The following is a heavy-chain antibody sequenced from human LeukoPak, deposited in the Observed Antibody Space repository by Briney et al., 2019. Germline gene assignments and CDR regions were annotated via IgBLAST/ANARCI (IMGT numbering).Heavy chain of an antibody. CDR2: ISNSSSTI. J-gene: IGHJ4*02. V-gene: IGHV3-48*01. Sequence: SGGSLRLSCAASGFTFSSYSMNWVRQAPGKGLVGVSDISNSSSTIFYTATEKGRFTISRENAKNSLNMQTNSLRAEDTAVYYCAREAGFIVVVPAAKAWDYWGQGTLVTVSA. CDR3: AREAGFIVVVPAAKAWDY. D-gene: IGHD2-2*01. CDR1: GFTFSSYS.